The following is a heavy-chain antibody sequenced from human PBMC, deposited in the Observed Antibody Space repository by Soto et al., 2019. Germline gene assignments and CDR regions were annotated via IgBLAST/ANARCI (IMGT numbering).Heavy chain of an antibody. Sequence: GSLRLSCAASGFTFSSYAMSWVRQAPGKGLEWVSAISGSGGSTYYADSVKGRFTISRDNSKNTLYLQMNSLRAEDTAVYYCAKATSYKQQLVLWYYYYGMDVWGQGTTVTVSS. V-gene: IGHV3-23*01. J-gene: IGHJ6*02. D-gene: IGHD6-13*01. CDR3: AKATSYKQQLVLWYYYYGMDV. CDR1: GFTFSSYA. CDR2: ISGSGGST.